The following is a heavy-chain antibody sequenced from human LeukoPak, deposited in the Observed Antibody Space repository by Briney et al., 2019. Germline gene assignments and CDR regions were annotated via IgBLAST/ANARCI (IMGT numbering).Heavy chain of an antibody. J-gene: IGHJ4*02. CDR1: GGSISSYY. CDR2: IYYSGST. D-gene: IGHD3-22*01. V-gene: IGHV4-59*01. CDR3: ARDPDDSSGYYLDY. Sequence: SETLSLTCTVSGGSISSYYWSWIRQPPGKGLEWIGYIYYSGSTNYNPSLKSRVTISVDTSKNQFSLKLSSVTAADTAVYYCARDPDDSSGYYLDYWGQGTLVTVSS.